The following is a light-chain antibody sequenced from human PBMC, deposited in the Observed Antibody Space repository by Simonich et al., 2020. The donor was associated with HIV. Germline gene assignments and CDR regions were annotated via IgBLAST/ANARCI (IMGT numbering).Light chain of an antibody. CDR1: QSVLYSSNNKNY. Sequence: DIVMTQSPDSLAVSLGERATINCQSSQSVLYSSNNKNYLAWYQQKPGQPPKLLIYWATTRESGVPDRFSGSESGTDFTLTISSLQAEDVAVYYCQQYYTTPYTFGQGTKLEIK. CDR3: QQYYTTPYT. V-gene: IGKV4-1*01. J-gene: IGKJ2*01. CDR2: WAT.